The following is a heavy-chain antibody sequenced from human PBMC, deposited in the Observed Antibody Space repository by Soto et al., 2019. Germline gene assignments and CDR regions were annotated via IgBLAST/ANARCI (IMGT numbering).Heavy chain of an antibody. CDR1: GGSFGGYY. D-gene: IGHD2-8*01. V-gene: IGHV4-34*01. J-gene: IGHJ6*02. CDR2: INHSGST. Sequence: ASETLPLTCAVYGGSFGGYYWSWIRQPPGKGLEWIGEINHSGSTNYNPSLKSRVTISVDTSKNQFSLKLSSVTAADTAVYYCASTNVGRYYYYYYGMDVWGQGTTVTVSS. CDR3: ASTNVGRYYYYYYGMDV.